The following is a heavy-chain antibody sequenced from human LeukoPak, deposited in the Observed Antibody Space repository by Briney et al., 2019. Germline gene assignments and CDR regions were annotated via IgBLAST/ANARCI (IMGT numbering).Heavy chain of an antibody. D-gene: IGHD3-10*01. CDR1: GFTFSSNS. CDR2: ISSSSSYI. Sequence: PGGSLRLSCAASGFTFSSNSMNWVRQAPGKGLEWVSSISSSSSYIYYADSVKGRFTISRDNAKNSLYLQMNSLRAEDTAVYYCAKDQTHFITMVRGFDYFDYWGQGTLVTVSS. CDR3: AKDQTHFITMVRGFDYFDY. J-gene: IGHJ4*02. V-gene: IGHV3-21*01.